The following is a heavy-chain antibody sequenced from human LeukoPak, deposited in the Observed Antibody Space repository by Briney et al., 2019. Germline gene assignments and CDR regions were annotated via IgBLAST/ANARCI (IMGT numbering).Heavy chain of an antibody. CDR1: GGSISSYY. Sequence: SETLSLTFTVSGGSISSYYWSWIRQPPGKGLEWIGYIYYSGSTNYNPSLKSRVTISVDTSKNQFSMKLSSVTAADTAVYYCARAQEQWLPWFYFDYWGQGTQVTVSS. D-gene: IGHD6-19*01. J-gene: IGHJ4*02. CDR3: ARAQEQWLPWFYFDY. CDR2: IYYSGST. V-gene: IGHV4-59*01.